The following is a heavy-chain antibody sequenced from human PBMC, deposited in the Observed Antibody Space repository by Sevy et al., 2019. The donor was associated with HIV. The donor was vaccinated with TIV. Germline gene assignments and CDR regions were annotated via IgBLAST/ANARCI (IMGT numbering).Heavy chain of an antibody. CDR2: IKPDGSDK. V-gene: IGHV3-7*01. D-gene: IGHD6-19*01. CDR1: GFTFRTYW. CDR3: ARLSSPMPDSGWYDFFDH. J-gene: IGHJ4*02. Sequence: GGSLRLSCAASGFTFRTYWMSWVRQAPGKGLEWVANIKPDGSDKNYMDSVKGRFTISRDNAKNSLYLHVGSLRAEDTAMYYCARLSSPMPDSGWYDFFDHWGQGTLVTVSS.